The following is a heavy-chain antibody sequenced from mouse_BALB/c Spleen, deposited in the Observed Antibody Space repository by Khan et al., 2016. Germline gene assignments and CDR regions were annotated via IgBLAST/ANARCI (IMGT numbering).Heavy chain of an antibody. CDR2: ISPGCGDI. CDR3: KTWDHY. Sequence: QVQLQQPDAELVTPGASVKISCKASGSTFTDHAIHWVKQHPEQGLAWIGYISPGCGDIMSYENIKGKATLTADKASSTADHQLKSLTSGEAAQYFFKTWDHYWGQGTTPTGFS. D-gene: IGHD4-1*01. V-gene: IGHV1S53*02. J-gene: IGHJ2*01. CDR1: GSTFTDHA.